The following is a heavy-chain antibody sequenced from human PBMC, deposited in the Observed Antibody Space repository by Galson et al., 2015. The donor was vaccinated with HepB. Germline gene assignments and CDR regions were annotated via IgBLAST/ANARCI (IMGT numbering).Heavy chain of an antibody. D-gene: IGHD3-10*01. V-gene: IGHV3-48*01. CDR3: ARVSLRAFDI. Sequence: SLRLSCAASGFTFSRYAMNWVRQAPGKGLEWVSYISKGGDIIFYADSVKGRFTNSRDTAQNSVSLLMNNLRADDTAVYYCARVSLRAFDIWGQGTLVTVSS. J-gene: IGHJ3*02. CDR1: GFTFSRYA. CDR2: ISKGGDII.